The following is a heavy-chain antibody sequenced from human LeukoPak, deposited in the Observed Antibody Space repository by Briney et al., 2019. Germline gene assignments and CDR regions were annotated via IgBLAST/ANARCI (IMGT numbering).Heavy chain of an antibody. V-gene: IGHV3-30*18. D-gene: IGHD5-12*01. Sequence: GGSLRLSCAASGFTFSSYGMHWVRQAPAKGLEWVAVISYDGSNKYYGDSVKGRFTISRDNSKNTLYLQMNSLRAEDTAVYYCAKGGSGYNYFDYWGQGTLVTVSS. CDR1: GFTFSSYG. CDR3: AKGGSGYNYFDY. CDR2: ISYDGSNK. J-gene: IGHJ4*02.